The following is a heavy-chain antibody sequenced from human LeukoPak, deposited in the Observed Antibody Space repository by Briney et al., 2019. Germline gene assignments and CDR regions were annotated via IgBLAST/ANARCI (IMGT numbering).Heavy chain of an antibody. CDR1: GFTFSNYA. CDR2: ISGSGGST. Sequence: GGSLTLSCAASGFTFSNYAMSWVRQAPGKGLEWVSAISGSGGSTDYADSEKGRFTISRENSKNTLYLQMNSLRAEDTAVYYCANGVDSSPVHYFDYWGQGTLVTVSS. J-gene: IGHJ4*02. CDR3: ANGVDSSPVHYFDY. D-gene: IGHD6-13*01. V-gene: IGHV3-23*01.